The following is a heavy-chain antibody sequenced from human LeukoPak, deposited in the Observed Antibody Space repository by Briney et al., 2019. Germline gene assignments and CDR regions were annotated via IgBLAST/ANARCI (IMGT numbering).Heavy chain of an antibody. CDR3: ASHYCSSGSCYFDT. J-gene: IGHJ4*02. CDR2: IFRGDT. Sequence: PGGSLRLSCAVSGFTAGYNYMSWVRQAPGKGLEWVSVIFRGDTSYAGSVKGRFTISRDDSKNTVFLRMNNLRADDTAVYFCASHYCSSGSCYFDTWGQGTLVAVSS. CDR1: GFTAGYNY. D-gene: IGHD2-15*01. V-gene: IGHV3-53*01.